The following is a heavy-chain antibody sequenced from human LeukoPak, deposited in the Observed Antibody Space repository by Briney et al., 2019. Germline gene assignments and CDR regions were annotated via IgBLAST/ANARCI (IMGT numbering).Heavy chain of an antibody. CDR3: ASNRGSGSYYNGIDY. CDR2: IRYDGNNK. Sequence: PGGSLRLSCAASAFTFSRYGMHWVRQAPGKGLEWVAFIRYDGNNKYYADSVKGRFTISRDNSKYTLYLQMNSLRAEDTALYYCASNRGSGSYYNGIDYWGQGTLVTVSS. CDR1: AFTFSRYG. J-gene: IGHJ4*02. V-gene: IGHV3-30*02. D-gene: IGHD3-10*01.